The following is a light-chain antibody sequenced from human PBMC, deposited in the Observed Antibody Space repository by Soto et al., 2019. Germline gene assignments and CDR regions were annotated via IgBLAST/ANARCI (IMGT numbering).Light chain of an antibody. Sequence: QSALTQPASVSGSPGQSITISCTGTSSDIGAYNYVSWYQQHPGKAPKLMIYDVNIRHSGVSNRFSGSKSGNTASLTISGLQAEDEADYYCTSWTTSTTMIFGGGTQLTVL. CDR1: SSDIGAYNY. J-gene: IGLJ2*01. CDR2: DVN. V-gene: IGLV2-14*03. CDR3: TSWTTSTTMI.